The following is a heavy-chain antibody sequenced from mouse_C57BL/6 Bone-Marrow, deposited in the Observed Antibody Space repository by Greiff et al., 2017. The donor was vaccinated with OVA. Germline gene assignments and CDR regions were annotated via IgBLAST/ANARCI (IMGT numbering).Heavy chain of an antibody. CDR1: GFTFSDYG. J-gene: IGHJ4*01. V-gene: IGHV5-15*01. D-gene: IGHD1-1*02. CDR2: ISPLAYSI. CDR3: ARRQPGGYAMDY. Sequence: EVQRVESGGGLVQPGGSLKLSCAASGFTFSDYGMAWVRQAPRKGPEWVAFISPLAYSIYYADTVTGRFTFSRENAKNTLYLEMSSLRSEDAAMYYCARRQPGGYAMDYWGQGTSVTVSS.